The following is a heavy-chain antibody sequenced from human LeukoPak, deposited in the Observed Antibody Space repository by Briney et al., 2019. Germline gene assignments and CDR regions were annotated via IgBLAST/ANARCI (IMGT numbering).Heavy chain of an antibody. CDR2: ISYDGSNK. V-gene: IGHV3-30*18. D-gene: IGHD3-22*01. CDR1: GFTFSSYG. J-gene: IGHJ4*02. Sequence: GGSLRLSCAASGFTFSSYGMHWVRQAPGKGLEWVAVISYDGSNKYYADSVKGRFTISRDNSKNTLYLQTNSLRAEDTAVYYCAKDGSGYSTDFDYWGQGTLVTVSS. CDR3: AKDGSGYSTDFDY.